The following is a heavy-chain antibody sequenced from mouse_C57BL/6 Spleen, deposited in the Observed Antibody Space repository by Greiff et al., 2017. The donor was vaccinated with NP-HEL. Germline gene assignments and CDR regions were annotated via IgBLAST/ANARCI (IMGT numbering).Heavy chain of an antibody. Sequence: QVQLQQPGAELVKPGASVKLSCKASGYTFTSYWMHWVKQRPGQGLEWIGMIHPNSGSTNYNEKFKSKATLTVDKSSSTAYMQLSSLTSEDSAVYYCASVGDDGYSSWFAYWGQGTLVTVSA. D-gene: IGHD2-3*01. J-gene: IGHJ3*01. CDR2: IHPNSGST. CDR3: ASVGDDGYSSWFAY. CDR1: GYTFTSYW. V-gene: IGHV1-64*01.